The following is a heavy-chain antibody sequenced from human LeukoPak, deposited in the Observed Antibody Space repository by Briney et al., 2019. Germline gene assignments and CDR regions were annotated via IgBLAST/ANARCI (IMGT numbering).Heavy chain of an antibody. D-gene: IGHD4-17*01. CDR3: AKDLNGDYRYGMDV. V-gene: IGHV3-7*03. Sequence: GGSLRLSCAASGFTFSSYWMSWVRQAPGKGLEWVANIKEDGSEKDYLDSVKGRFTISRDNAKNSVYLQMNSLRAEDTALYYCAKDLNGDYRYGMDVWGQGTTVTVSS. CDR1: GFTFSSYW. CDR2: IKEDGSEK. J-gene: IGHJ6*02.